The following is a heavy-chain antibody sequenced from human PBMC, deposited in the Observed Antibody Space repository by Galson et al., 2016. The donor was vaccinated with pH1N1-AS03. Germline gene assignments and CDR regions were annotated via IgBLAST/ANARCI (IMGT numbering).Heavy chain of an antibody. CDR1: GFNFTSHW. CDR3: ARPAHYDSSGRDALDV. CDR2: IDPSDSYT. J-gene: IGHJ3*01. V-gene: IGHV5-10-1*01. Sequence: QSGAEVKKPGETLRISCKGSGFNFTSHWISWVRQMPGKGLEWMGRIDPSDSYTNYSPSFKGHVTISGDKSINTAYLQWRSLKASDTAIYYCARPAHYDSSGRDALDVWGQGTMLIVSS. D-gene: IGHD3-22*01.